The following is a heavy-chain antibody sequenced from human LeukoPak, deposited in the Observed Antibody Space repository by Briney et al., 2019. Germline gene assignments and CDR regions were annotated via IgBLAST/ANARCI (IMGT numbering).Heavy chain of an antibody. CDR1: GYTFTRYY. D-gene: IGHD6-19*01. Sequence: ASVKVSCKASGYTFTRYYMHWVGQAPGQGREWMGRIKPNSGGTNNEQKFQGRVTKTRDTYIRTAYMELSRLRSDDTAVYYCARDSWAVAGKSFDYWGQGTLVTVSS. CDR3: ARDSWAVAGKSFDY. V-gene: IGHV1-2*06. J-gene: IGHJ4*02. CDR2: IKPNSGGT.